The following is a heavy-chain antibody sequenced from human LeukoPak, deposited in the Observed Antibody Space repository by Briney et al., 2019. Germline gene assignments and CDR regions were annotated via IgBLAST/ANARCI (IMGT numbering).Heavy chain of an antibody. CDR2: TYYSGST. CDR1: GGSISSGGYY. CDR3: AVYTDYYYYMDV. J-gene: IGHJ6*03. V-gene: IGHV4-31*03. Sequence: PSQTLSLTCTVSGGSISSGGYYWSWIRQHPGKGLEWIGYTYYSGSTYYNPSLKSRVTISVDTSKNQFSLKLSSVTAADTAVYYCAVYTDYYYYMDVWGKGTTVTVSS. D-gene: IGHD2-8*01.